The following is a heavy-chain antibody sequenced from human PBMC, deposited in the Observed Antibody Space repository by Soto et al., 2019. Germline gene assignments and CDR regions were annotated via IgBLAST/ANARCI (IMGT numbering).Heavy chain of an antibody. CDR1: GGSISSYY. D-gene: IGHD1-26*01. CDR2: IYYSGST. V-gene: IGHV4-59*01. CDR3: ARDQIGGSWVDP. J-gene: IGHJ5*02. Sequence: PSETLSLTCTVSGGSISSYYWSWIRQPPGKGLEWIGYIYYSGSTNYNPSLKSRVTISVDTSKNQFSLKLSSVTAADTAVYYCARDQIGGSWVDPWGKGTLVTV.